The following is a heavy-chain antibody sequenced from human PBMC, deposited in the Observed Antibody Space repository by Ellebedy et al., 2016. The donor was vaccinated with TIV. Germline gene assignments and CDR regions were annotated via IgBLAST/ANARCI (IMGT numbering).Heavy chain of an antibody. CDR1: GYSVSKLS. D-gene: IGHD4-11*01. CDR2: FDPEDGET. CDR3: TRDLYSDSGSPSDI. V-gene: IGHV1-24*01. Sequence: ASVKVSXXVSGYSVSKLSMHWVRQAPGQGLEWMGHFDPEDGETISARKFQGRVIMTEDTSTDTAYMELRSLRSDDTAVYYCTRDLYSDSGSPSDIWGQGTLVTVSS. J-gene: IGHJ4*02.